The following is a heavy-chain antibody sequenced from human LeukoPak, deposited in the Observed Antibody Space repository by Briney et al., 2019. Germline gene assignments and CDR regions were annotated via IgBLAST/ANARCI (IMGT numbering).Heavy chain of an antibody. CDR1: GFSVSGTH. CDR2: MYTGGTT. J-gene: IGHJ5*02. D-gene: IGHD2-21*02. CDR3: AKDEVTSGGGLAS. V-gene: IGHV3-53*01. Sequence: GGSLGLSCAASGFSVSGTHMSWVRQAPGEGLEWVAAMYTGGTTYYADAVTGRFTVSRDTSRNSLLLHMDSLRAEDTAVYYCAKDEVTSGGGLASWGQGTLVIVSS.